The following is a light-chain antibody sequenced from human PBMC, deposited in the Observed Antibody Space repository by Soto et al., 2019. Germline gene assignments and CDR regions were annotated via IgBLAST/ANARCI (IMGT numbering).Light chain of an antibody. J-gene: IGKJ5*01. Sequence: EIVMTQSPATLSVSPGERATLSCRASQSVSSNLAWYQQKPGQAPRLLIYGAATRATGIPARFSGSRSGTEFNLTISSLQSEDFAVYYCQQYNNWPPITFGQGTRLEIK. CDR1: QSVSSN. CDR2: GAA. CDR3: QQYNNWPPIT. V-gene: IGKV3-15*01.